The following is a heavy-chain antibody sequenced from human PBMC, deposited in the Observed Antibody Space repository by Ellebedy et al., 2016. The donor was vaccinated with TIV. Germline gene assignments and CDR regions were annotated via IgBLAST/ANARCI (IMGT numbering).Heavy chain of an antibody. CDR1: GGSISRSSYY. CDR3: ARWFGELLYVRWFDP. J-gene: IGHJ5*02. Sequence: SETLSLTCTVSGGSISRSSYYWAWIRQPPGKGLEWIGSIYHSGSTYYNPSLKSRVTISVDTSKNQFSLKLTSVTAADTAVYYCARWFGELLYVRWFDPWGQGTLVTVSS. CDR2: IYHSGST. D-gene: IGHD3-10*01. V-gene: IGHV4-39*01.